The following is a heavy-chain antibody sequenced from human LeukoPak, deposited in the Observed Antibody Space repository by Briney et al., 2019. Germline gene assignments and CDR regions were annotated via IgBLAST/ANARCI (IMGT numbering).Heavy chain of an antibody. V-gene: IGHV4-59*01. CDR1: GGSMTYYY. Sequence: SETLSLTCTVSGGSMTYYYWAWIRQPPGKTLEWIGYTYYSGRTDYNPSLKGRVSISVDRSRSSNQFSLTLSSVAAADTAVYYCARVSSVITTSFDYWGQGILVTVSP. CDR2: TYYSGRT. J-gene: IGHJ4*02. CDR3: ARVSSVITTSFDY. D-gene: IGHD3-22*01.